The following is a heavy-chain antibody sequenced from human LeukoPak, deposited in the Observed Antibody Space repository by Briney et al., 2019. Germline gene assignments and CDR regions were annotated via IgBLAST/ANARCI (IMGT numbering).Heavy chain of an antibody. CDR2: ISYDGSNK. D-gene: IGHD6-19*01. CDR1: GFTFSSYG. CDR3: AKDFVDWGVAGPFDY. Sequence: GGSLRLSCAASGFTFSSYGMHWVRQAPGKGLEWVAVISYDGSNKYYADSVKGRFTISRDNSKNTLYLQMNSLRAEDTAVYYCAKDFVDWGVAGPFDYWGQGTLVTVSS. V-gene: IGHV3-30*18. J-gene: IGHJ4*02.